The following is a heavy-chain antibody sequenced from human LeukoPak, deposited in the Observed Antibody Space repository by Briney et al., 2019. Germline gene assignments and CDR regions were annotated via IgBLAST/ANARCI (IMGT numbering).Heavy chain of an antibody. J-gene: IGHJ3*02. CDR3: AKDLVEAAAGIDAFGI. V-gene: IGHV3-23*01. CDR1: GFTFSSYA. Sequence: GGSLRLSCAASGFTFSSYAMSWVRQAPGKGLEWVSAISGSGGSTYYADSVKGRFTISRDNSKNTLYLQMNSLRAEDTAVYYCAKDLVEAAAGIDAFGIWGQGTMVTVSS. D-gene: IGHD6-13*01. CDR2: ISGSGGST.